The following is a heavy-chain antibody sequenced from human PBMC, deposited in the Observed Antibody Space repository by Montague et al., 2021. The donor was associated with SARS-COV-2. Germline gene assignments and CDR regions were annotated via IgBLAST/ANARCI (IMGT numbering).Heavy chain of an antibody. CDR2: ISYDGGNK. D-gene: IGHD1-26*01. Sequence: SLRLSCAASGFTFSSYAMHWVRQAPGKVLEWVAVISYDGGNKYXXXSXXGRFTISRDNSKNTLYLQLHSLRAEATAVSYCARGRGGSYRTAFDIWGQGTMVTVSS. CDR1: GFTFSSYA. J-gene: IGHJ3*02. CDR3: ARGRGGSYRTAFDI. V-gene: IGHV3-30*04.